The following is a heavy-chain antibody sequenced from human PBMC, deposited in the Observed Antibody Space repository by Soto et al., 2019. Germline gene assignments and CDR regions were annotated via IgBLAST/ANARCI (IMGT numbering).Heavy chain of an antibody. CDR2: IYYSGST. CDR1: GGSISSYY. CDR3: ARGLVHPGVDY. Sequence: SETLSLTCTVSGGSISSYYWSWIRQPPGKGLEWIGYIYYSGSTNYNPSLKSRVTISVDTSKNQFSLKLSSVTAADTAVYYCARGLVHPGVDYWGQGTLVTVSS. V-gene: IGHV4-59*01. D-gene: IGHD2-8*01. J-gene: IGHJ4*02.